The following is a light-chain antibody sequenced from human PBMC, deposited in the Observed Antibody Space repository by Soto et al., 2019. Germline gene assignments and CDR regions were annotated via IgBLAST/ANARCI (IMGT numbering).Light chain of an antibody. CDR2: GTS. CDR3: QQYGMSPF. CDR1: QSVSSSY. V-gene: IGKV3-20*01. Sequence: EIVLTQSPGTLSLSPGERATLSCRASQSVSSSYLAWYQQKPGQAPRLLIYGTSSRATATPDRFSGSGSGTDFILTISRLEPEDFAVYYCQQYGMSPFFGGGTKLEIK. J-gene: IGKJ4*01.